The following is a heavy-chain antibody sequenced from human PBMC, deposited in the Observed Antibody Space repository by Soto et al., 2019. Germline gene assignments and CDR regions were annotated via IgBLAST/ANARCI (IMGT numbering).Heavy chain of an antibody. CDR2: MNPNSGNT. Sequence: ASVKVSCKASGYTLTNSGISWVRQATGQGLEWMGWMNPNSGNTGYAQKFQGRVTMTRNTSISTAYMELSSLRSEDTAVYYCARGLDHSRDYWGQGTLVTVSS. CDR1: GYTLTNSG. D-gene: IGHD5-18*01. J-gene: IGHJ4*02. V-gene: IGHV1-8*02. CDR3: ARGLDHSRDY.